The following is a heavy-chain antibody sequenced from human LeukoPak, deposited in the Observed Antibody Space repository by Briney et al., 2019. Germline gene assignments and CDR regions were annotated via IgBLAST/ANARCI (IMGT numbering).Heavy chain of an antibody. D-gene: IGHD2-21*01. CDR1: GGSISTDNYY. Sequence: SETLSLTCTVSGGSISTDNYYWGWIRQPPGKGLEWLGSIYYDGSTYYNPSLESRVTISVDTSKNQFSLRLSSVTAADTAVYYCARLPGDDAFDIWGQGTMVTVSS. V-gene: IGHV4-39*07. J-gene: IGHJ3*02. CDR3: ARLPGDDAFDI. CDR2: IYYDGST.